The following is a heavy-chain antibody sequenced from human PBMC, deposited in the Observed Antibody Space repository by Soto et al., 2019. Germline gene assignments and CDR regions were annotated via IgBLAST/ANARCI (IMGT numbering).Heavy chain of an antibody. CDR1: GFTFSSYA. Sequence: RRLSCAASGFTFSSYAMHWVRQAPGKGLEYVSAISSNGGSTYYADSVKGRFTISRDNSKNTLYLQMGSLRAEDMAVYYCAREHDSSGYYPSYFDYWGQGTLVTVSS. J-gene: IGHJ4*02. D-gene: IGHD3-22*01. CDR3: AREHDSSGYYPSYFDY. CDR2: ISSNGGST. V-gene: IGHV3-64*02.